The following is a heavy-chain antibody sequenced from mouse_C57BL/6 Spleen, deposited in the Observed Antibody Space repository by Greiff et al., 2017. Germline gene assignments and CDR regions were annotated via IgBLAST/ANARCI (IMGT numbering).Heavy chain of an antibody. CDR3: ARRTTVVATRYYYAMDY. J-gene: IGHJ4*01. V-gene: IGHV1-59*01. D-gene: IGHD1-1*01. CDR2: IDPSGSYT. CDR1: GYTFTSYW. Sequence: VQLQQSGAELVRPGTSVKFSCKASGYTFTSYWMNWVKQRPGQGLEWIGVIDPSGSYTNYNQKFKGKSTLTVDTSSSTAYMQLSSLTSEYSAVYYCARRTTVVATRYYYAMDYWGQGTSVTVSS.